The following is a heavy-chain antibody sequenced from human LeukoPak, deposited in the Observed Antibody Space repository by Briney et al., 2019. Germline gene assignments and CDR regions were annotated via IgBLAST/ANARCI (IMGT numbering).Heavy chain of an antibody. J-gene: IGHJ4*02. CDR3: SKDPCISIFGVGPYYFDY. D-gene: IGHD3-3*01. CDR2: ISGSGGST. V-gene: IGHV3-23*01. Sequence: PGGSLRLSCAASGFTFSSYAMSWVRQAPGKGLEWVSAISGSGGSTYYADSVKGRFTISRDNSKNTLYLQINSLRAEEKDVHYCSKDPCISIFGVGPYYFDYWGQGTLVTVSS. CDR1: GFTFSSYA.